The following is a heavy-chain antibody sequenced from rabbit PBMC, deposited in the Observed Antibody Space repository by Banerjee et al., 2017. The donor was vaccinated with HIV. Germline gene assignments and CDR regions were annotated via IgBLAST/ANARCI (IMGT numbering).Heavy chain of an antibody. CDR3: ARAIGISNGCSL. V-gene: IGHV1S7*01. CDR1: GFDLTNDY. J-gene: IGHJ4*01. Sequence: QLVESGGGLVTLGGSLTLSCKASGFDLTNDYMTWVRQAPGKGLEWIGYIDPVFGSTNYTSWVNGRFTISSDNAQNTVDLQMNSLTAADTATYFCARAIGISNGCSLWGPGTLVTVS. D-gene: IGHD1-1*01. CDR2: IDPVFGST.